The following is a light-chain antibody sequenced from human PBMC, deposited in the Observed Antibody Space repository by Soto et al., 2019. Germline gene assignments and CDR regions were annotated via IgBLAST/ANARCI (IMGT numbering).Light chain of an antibody. CDR2: EVN. J-gene: IGLJ2*01. CDR3: SSYTKTSTLVL. Sequence: QPVLTQPASVSGSPGQSITISCTGTSSDFGNYNLVSWYQQHPGKVPKLILFEVNKRPSGVSGRFSGSKSGNTASLTISGLQAEDEADYFCSSYTKTSTLVLFGGGTKLTVL. V-gene: IGLV2-14*02. CDR1: SSDFGNYNL.